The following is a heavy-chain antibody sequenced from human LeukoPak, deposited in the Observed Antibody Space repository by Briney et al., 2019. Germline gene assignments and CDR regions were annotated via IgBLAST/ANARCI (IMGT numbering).Heavy chain of an antibody. Sequence: GGSLRLSCAASGFTFSSYAMSWVRQAPGKGLEWVSAISGSGGSTYYADSMKGRFTISRDNSKNTLYLQMNSLRAEDTAVYYCAKDLKYQLLPYWGQGTLVTVSS. D-gene: IGHD2-2*01. CDR1: GFTFSSYA. CDR2: ISGSGGST. CDR3: AKDLKYQLLPY. J-gene: IGHJ4*02. V-gene: IGHV3-23*01.